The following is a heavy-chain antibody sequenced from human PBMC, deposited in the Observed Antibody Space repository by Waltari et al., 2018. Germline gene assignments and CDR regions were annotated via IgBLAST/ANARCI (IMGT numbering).Heavy chain of an antibody. CDR1: GFTFSSYA. J-gene: IGHJ6*02. CDR3: AKASSIGYCSSTSCPDYYYYYGMDV. V-gene: IGHV3-23*01. Sequence: EVQLLESGGGLVQPGGSLRLSCAASGFTFSSYAMSWVRQAPGKGLEWVSAISGRGCSTYYAESVKGRFTSSRDNSKNTLYLQMNSLRAEDTAVYYCAKASSIGYCSSTSCPDYYYYYGMDVWGQGTTVTVSS. D-gene: IGHD2-2*03. CDR2: ISGRGCST.